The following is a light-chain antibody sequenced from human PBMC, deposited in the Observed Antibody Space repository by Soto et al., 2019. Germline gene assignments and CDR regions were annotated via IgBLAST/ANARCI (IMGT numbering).Light chain of an antibody. CDR1: SSNIGPTYD. Sequence: QSVLTQPPSVSGAPGQRVTISCTGSSSNIGPTYDVHWYQQLPGTAPKLLIYANTNRPSGVSNRFSGSKSGNTASLTISGLQAEDEADYYCSSYTSSSPRVFGTGTKVTVL. V-gene: IGLV1-40*01. CDR2: ANT. CDR3: SSYTSSSPRV. J-gene: IGLJ1*01.